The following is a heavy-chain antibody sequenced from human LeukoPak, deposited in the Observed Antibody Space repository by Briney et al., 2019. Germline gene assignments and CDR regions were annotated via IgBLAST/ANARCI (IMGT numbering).Heavy chain of an antibody. Sequence: PSETLSLTCAVSGYSISSGYYWGWIRQPPGKGLEWIGSIYHSGSTYYNPSLKSRVTVSVDTSKNQFSLKLSSVTAADTAVYYCARHPGRYSYGIDYWGQGTLVTVSS. CDR1: GYSISSGYY. CDR3: ARHPGRYSYGIDY. V-gene: IGHV4-38-2*01. J-gene: IGHJ4*02. D-gene: IGHD5-18*01. CDR2: IYHSGST.